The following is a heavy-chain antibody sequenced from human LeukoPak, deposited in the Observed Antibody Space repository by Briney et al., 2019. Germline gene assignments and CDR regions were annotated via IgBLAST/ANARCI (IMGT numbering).Heavy chain of an antibody. J-gene: IGHJ6*02. D-gene: IGHD3-10*01. CDR1: GFTFNNYW. Sequence: PGGSLRLSCAASGFTFNNYWMHWVRLVPGKGLVWVSRINSDGSSRHFADSVKGRFTISRENAKNTVYLQMNSLRGDDTAVYYCTRGSSGFSYYSAMDVWGQGTTVIVSS. V-gene: IGHV3-74*01. CDR3: TRGSSGFSYYSAMDV. CDR2: INSDGSSR.